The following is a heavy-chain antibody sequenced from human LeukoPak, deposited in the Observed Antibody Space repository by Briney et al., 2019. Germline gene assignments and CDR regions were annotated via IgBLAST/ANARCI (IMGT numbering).Heavy chain of an antibody. D-gene: IGHD2-15*01. CDR3: AKSGLNRFDY. Sequence: GGSLRLSCAASGFTFSSYSMNWVRQAPGKGLEWVSSISTSSSYIYYADSVKGRFTISRDNSKNTLYLQMNSLRAEDTAIYYCAKSGLNRFDYWGQGTLVTVSS. CDR2: ISTSSSYI. J-gene: IGHJ4*02. CDR1: GFTFSSYS. V-gene: IGHV3-21*04.